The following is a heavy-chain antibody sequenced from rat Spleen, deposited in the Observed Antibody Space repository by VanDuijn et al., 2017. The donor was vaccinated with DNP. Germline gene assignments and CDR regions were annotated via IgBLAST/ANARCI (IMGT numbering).Heavy chain of an antibody. J-gene: IGHJ2*01. CDR1: GYSITSSYR. Sequence: EVQLQESGPGLVKPSQSLSLTCSVTGYSITSSYRWNWIRKFPGNKLEWMGYLNSAGSTDYNPSLKSRISISSDSSKNQFFLQVNSVTTEDTATYHCARERVYGLFDYWGQGVMVTVSS. CDR2: LNSAGST. D-gene: IGHD1-6*01. V-gene: IGHV3-3*01. CDR3: ARERVYGLFDY.